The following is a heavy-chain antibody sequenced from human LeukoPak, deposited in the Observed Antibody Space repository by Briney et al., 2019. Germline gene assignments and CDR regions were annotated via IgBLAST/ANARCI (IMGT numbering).Heavy chain of an antibody. V-gene: IGHV1-2*02. CDR2: VDPNSGGT. Sequence: ASVKLSCKPSGYTFTVYYMHWVRQAPGQGLEWLGWVDPNSGGTRYAQKFQGRVTMTRDTSISTAYMELSRLRSDDTAVYYCARSDGYSGYDYEDYWGEGTLVTVSS. CDR3: ARSDGYSGYDYEDY. CDR1: GYTFTVYY. J-gene: IGHJ4*02. D-gene: IGHD5-12*01.